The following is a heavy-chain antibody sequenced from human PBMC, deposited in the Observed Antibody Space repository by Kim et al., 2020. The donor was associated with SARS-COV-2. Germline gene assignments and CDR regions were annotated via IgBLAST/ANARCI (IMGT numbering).Heavy chain of an antibody. CDR2: IRSKAYGGTT. Sequence: GGSLRLSCTASGFTFGDYAMSWFLQAPGKGLEWVGFIRSKAYGGTTEYAASVKGRFTISRDDSKSIAYLQMNSLKTEDTAVYYCTRILARPTMVNWYFDLWGRGTLVTVSS. D-gene: IGHD3-10*01. CDR1: GFTFGDYA. V-gene: IGHV3-49*03. CDR3: TRILARPTMVNWYFDL. J-gene: IGHJ2*01.